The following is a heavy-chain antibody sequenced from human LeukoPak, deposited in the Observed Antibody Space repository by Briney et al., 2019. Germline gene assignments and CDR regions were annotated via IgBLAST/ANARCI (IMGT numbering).Heavy chain of an antibody. D-gene: IGHD1-26*01. CDR1: GGSINSYY. CDR3: ARLFHPALSGNYPFDY. J-gene: IGHJ4*02. V-gene: IGHV4-59*01. Sequence: SETLSLTCTASGGSINSYYWSWIRQPPGKGLEWIAYIYYSGSTSYNPSLKGRVTISVDTSKNQFSLKLNSVTAADTAMYYCARLFHPALSGNYPFDYWGQGTLVTVSS. CDR2: IYYSGST.